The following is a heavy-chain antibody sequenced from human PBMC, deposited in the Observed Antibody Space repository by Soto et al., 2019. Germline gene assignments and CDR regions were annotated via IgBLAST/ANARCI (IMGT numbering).Heavy chain of an antibody. CDR2: INPNSGGT. D-gene: IGHD4-17*01. J-gene: IGHJ4*02. CDR1: GYTFTGYY. CDR3: APTSSYGDLVDY. Sequence: ASVKVSCKAAGYTFTGYYMHWVRQAPGQGLEGMGWINPNSGGTNYAQKFQGWVTMTRDTSISTAYMELSRLRSDDTAVYDCAPTSSYGDLVDYWGQGTLVTVS. V-gene: IGHV1-2*04.